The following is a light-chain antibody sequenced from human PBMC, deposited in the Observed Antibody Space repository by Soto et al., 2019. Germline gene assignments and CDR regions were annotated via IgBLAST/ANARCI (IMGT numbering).Light chain of an antibody. CDR1: EDINLF. Sequence: IQLTQSPSSLSASVGDTVTIICRASEDINLFLNWYQQHPGKAPQVLIYAASYLQRGVPSRFSGSGSGTYFTLTISSLQPEDFATYYCQQSFTAPRTFGQGTKVDIK. V-gene: IGKV1-39*01. CDR3: QQSFTAPRT. J-gene: IGKJ1*01. CDR2: AAS.